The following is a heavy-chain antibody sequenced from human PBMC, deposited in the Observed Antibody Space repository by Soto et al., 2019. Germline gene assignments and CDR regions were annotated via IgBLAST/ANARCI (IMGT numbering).Heavy chain of an antibody. D-gene: IGHD3-10*01. CDR1: GDSVSSYY. CDR3: AGLPCNSHCLSGYHYYYMDV. V-gene: IGHV4-59*02. J-gene: IGHJ6*03. CDR2: MFYTGST. Sequence: QVQLQESGPGLVRPSETLSLTCTVSGDSVSSYYWSWIRQPPGKGLEWIGYMFYTGSTNYNPSLKSRVTISVDTFNNQFSLSLTSVTAADTAVYFCAGLPCNSHCLSGYHYYYMDVWGKGTTVTVSS.